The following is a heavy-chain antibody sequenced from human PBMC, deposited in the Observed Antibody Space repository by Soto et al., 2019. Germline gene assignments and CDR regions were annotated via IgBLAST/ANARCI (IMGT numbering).Heavy chain of an antibody. Sequence: SVTLSLSCTVPGSSICSSYWSWFRQPPGKGLEYIGYIFHTGDFNYNPSLKSRVTIALDTSKNQLSLKLTFVTAADTAMYYCAKGAGRLGYSTARGQG. D-gene: IGHD4-4*01. CDR1: GSSICSSY. V-gene: IGHV4-59*07. CDR2: IFHTGDF. J-gene: IGHJ4*02. CDR3: AKGAGRLGYSTA.